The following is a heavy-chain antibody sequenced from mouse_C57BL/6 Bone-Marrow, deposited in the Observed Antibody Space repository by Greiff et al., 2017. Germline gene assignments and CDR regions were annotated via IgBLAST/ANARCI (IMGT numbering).Heavy chain of an antibody. V-gene: IGHV1-67*01. CDR2: ISTYYGDA. Sequence: QVQLQQSGPELVRPGVSVKISCKGSGYTFTDYAMHWVKQSHAKSLEWIGVISTYYGDASYNQKFKDKAKMTVDKSSSTAYMELARLTSEDSAVYYCARRGNYGGFAYWGQGTLVTVSA. CDR1: GYTFTDYA. J-gene: IGHJ3*01. CDR3: ARRGNYGGFAY. D-gene: IGHD2-1*01.